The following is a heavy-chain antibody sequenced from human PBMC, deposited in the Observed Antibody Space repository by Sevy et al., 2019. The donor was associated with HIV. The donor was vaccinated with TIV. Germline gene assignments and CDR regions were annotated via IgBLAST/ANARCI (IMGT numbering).Heavy chain of an antibody. CDR3: AREQIAGVPAAPWDGMDV. D-gene: IGHD6-25*01. J-gene: IGHJ6*02. CDR2: INPNTGGT. CDR1: GYTFSDYY. Sequence: ASVKVSCKASGYTFSDYYLHWVRQAPGQGLEWMGWINPNTGGTKYAQKFQGRVTMTRDKSISTAYMELNRLRSDDTAVYDCAREQIAGVPAAPWDGMDVWGQGTTVTVSS. V-gene: IGHV1-2*02.